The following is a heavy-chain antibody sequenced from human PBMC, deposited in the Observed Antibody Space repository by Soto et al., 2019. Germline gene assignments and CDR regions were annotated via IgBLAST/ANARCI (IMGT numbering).Heavy chain of an antibody. J-gene: IGHJ4*02. CDR3: ARNYGDYEAVFDY. Sequence: GGSLRLSCAASGFTFSSYAMHWVRQAPGKGLEWVAVISYDGSNKYYADSVKGRFTISRDNSKNTLYLQMNSLRAEDTAVYYCARNYGDYEAVFDYWGQGTLVTVSS. CDR2: ISYDGSNK. CDR1: GFTFSSYA. D-gene: IGHD4-17*01. V-gene: IGHV3-30-3*01.